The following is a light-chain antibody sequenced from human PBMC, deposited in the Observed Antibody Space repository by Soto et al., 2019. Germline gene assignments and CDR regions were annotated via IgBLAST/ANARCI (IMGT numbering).Light chain of an antibody. CDR2: EVR. Sequence: QSALTQPASVSGSPGQSITISCTGTSSDVGGYNYVSWYQQHPGEAPKLMIYEVRNRPSGVSNRFSGSKSGNTASLTISGLQAEDEADYYCSSYTTSRTYVVFGGGTKLTVL. CDR3: SSYTTSRTYVV. J-gene: IGLJ2*01. V-gene: IGLV2-14*01. CDR1: SSDVGGYNY.